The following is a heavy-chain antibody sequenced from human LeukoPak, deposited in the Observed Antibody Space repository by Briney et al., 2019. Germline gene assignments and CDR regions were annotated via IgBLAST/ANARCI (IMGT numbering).Heavy chain of an antibody. CDR3: AKDSWSRNGIYDPFDI. J-gene: IGHJ3*02. CDR2: VGGDDAA. Sequence: PGGSLRLSCAASGFTFSDYAMNWVRQAPGKGLEWVSVVGGDDAAYYTDSVKGRFTISRDNSKNTLSLQMNSLRLEDTAVYYCAKDSWSRNGIYDPFDIWGQGTMVTVSS. CDR1: GFTFSDYA. V-gene: IGHV3-23*01. D-gene: IGHD2-8*01.